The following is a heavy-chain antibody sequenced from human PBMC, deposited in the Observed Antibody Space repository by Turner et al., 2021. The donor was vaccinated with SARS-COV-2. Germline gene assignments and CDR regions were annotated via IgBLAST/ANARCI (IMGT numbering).Heavy chain of an antibody. Sequence: QVQLVQSGAEVKKPGSSVKVSCKASGGIFSSYAISWVRQAPGQGLEWMGGIIPISGTTNYAQKFQGRVTITADESTSTAYMELSSLRSEDTAVYYCARGKNYYGSGSYYPTHYYYGMDVWGQGTTVTVSS. J-gene: IGHJ6*02. CDR2: IIPISGTT. CDR3: ARGKNYYGSGSYYPTHYYYGMDV. V-gene: IGHV1-69*01. CDR1: GGIFSSYA. D-gene: IGHD3-10*01.